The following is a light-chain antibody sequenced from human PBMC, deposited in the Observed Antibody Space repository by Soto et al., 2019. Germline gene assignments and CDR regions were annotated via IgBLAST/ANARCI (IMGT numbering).Light chain of an antibody. CDR1: SSDISIYNY. J-gene: IGLJ1*01. CDR3: CSYTSSTNYV. CDR2: EVS. Sequence: QSALTQPASVSGSPEQSITISCTGTSSDISIYNYVSWYQQHPGKAPKLIIYEVSNRPSGISNRFSGAKSGNTASLTISGLQVEDEADYYCCSYTSSTNYVFGAGTKVTVL. V-gene: IGLV2-14*01.